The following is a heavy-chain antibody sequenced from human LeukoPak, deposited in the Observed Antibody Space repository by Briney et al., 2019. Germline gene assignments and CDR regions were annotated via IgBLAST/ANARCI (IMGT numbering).Heavy chain of an antibody. V-gene: IGHV4-34*01. CDR3: ANGGGDPHHYFDY. J-gene: IGHJ4*02. Sequence: PSETLSLTCAVYGGSLSGYYWSWIRQPPGKGLEWIGEINHSGSTNYNPSLKSRVTISVDTSKNQFSLKLSSVTAADTAVYYCANGGGDPHHYFDYWGQGTLVTVSS. CDR1: GGSLSGYY. CDR2: INHSGST. D-gene: IGHD2-21*02.